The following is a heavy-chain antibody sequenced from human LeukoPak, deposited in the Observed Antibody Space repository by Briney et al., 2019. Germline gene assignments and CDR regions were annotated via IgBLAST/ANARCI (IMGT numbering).Heavy chain of an antibody. D-gene: IGHD3-22*01. CDR1: GHTFSTYH. V-gene: IGHV1-2*02. CDR2: INPSSGGT. CDR3: ARDTWDSSGYYSD. J-gene: IGHJ4*02. Sequence: GASVKVSCKVSGHTFSTYHMVWVRQAPGQGLEWVGWINPSSGGTKYAQKFQGRVTMTRDTSISTAYMELSRLRSDDTAVYYCARDTWDSSGYYSDWGQGTLVTVSS.